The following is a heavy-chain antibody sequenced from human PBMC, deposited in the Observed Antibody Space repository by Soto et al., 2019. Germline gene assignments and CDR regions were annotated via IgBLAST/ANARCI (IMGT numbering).Heavy chain of an antibody. V-gene: IGHV1-3*01. CDR2: INAGNGNT. J-gene: IGHJ5*02. Sequence: ASVKVSCKASGYTFTSYAMHWVRQAPGQRLEWMGWINAGNGNTKYSHKFQGRGIITRDTSASTVYMQLSNLRSEDTAVYYCARAWYELVSTWFDPWGEGTQVTVS. CDR3: ARAWYELVSTWFDP. D-gene: IGHD2-2*01. CDR1: GYTFTSYA.